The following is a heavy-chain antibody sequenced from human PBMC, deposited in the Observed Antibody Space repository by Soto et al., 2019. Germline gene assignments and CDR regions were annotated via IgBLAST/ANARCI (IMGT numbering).Heavy chain of an antibody. J-gene: IGHJ4*02. D-gene: IGHD6-19*01. V-gene: IGHV4-34*01. CDR2: INHSGST. CDR1: GGSFSGYY. CDR3: ARLGRIAVAGTGFDY. Sequence: QVQLQQWGAGRLKPSETLSLTCAVYGGSFSGYYWSWIRQPPGKGLEWIGEINHSGSTNYNPSLKSRATISVDTSKNQFSLKLSSVTAADTAVYYCARLGRIAVAGTGFDYWGQGTLVTVSS.